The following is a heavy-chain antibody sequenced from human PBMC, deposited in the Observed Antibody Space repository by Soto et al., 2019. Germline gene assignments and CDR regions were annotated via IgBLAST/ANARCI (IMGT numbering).Heavy chain of an antibody. J-gene: IGHJ4*02. CDR3: VGTIHY. CDR1: GGSISSDNW. Sequence: QVQLQESGPGLVNPSVTLSLTCAVSGGSISSDNWWSWVRQPPGKGLEWIGDIYHSGSTNYDSSLRGRVTISIDKSKNQFSLKLTSVTAADTAVYYCVGTIHYWGQGTLVTVSS. D-gene: IGHD2-8*01. V-gene: IGHV4-4*02. CDR2: IYHSGST.